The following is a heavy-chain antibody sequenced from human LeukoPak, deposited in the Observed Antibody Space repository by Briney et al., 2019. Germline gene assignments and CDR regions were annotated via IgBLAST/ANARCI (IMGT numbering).Heavy chain of an antibody. CDR1: GGAFSIYA. J-gene: IGHJ4*02. D-gene: IGHD3-10*01. CDR2: IIPIFGTA. Sequence: GASVTVSFKASGGAFSIYAISWVRQAPGQGLEWMGGIIPIFGTANYAQKFQGRVTITADESTSTAYMELSSLRSEDTAVYYCAYYYGSGTYYFDYWGQGTLVTVSS. V-gene: IGHV1-69*13. CDR3: AYYYGSGTYYFDY.